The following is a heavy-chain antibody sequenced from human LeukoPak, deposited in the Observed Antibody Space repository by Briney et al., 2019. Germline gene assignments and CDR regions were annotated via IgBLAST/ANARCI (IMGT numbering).Heavy chain of an antibody. CDR2: INPNSGGT. J-gene: IGHJ6*03. CDR3: ARDGRWLQFAYYYYYMDV. V-gene: IGHV1-2*02. CDR1: GYTFTGYY. D-gene: IGHD5-24*01. Sequence: ASVKVSCKASGYTFTGYYMHWVRQAPGQGLEWMGWINPNSGGTNYAQKFQGRVTMTRDTSISTAYMELSRLRSDDTAVYYCARDGRWLQFAYYYYYMDVWGKGTTVTISS.